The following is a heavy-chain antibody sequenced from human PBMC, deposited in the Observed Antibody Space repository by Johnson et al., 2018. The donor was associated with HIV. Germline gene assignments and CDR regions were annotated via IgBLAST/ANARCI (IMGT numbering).Heavy chain of an antibody. CDR3: ARGYYYDSSGYPDAFDI. CDR2: ISYDGSNK. V-gene: IGHV3-30-3*01. CDR1: GFTFSSYA. Sequence: QVQLVESGGGVVRPGRSLRLSCAASGFTFSSYAMHWVRQAPGKGLEWVAVISYDGSNKYYADSVKGRFTISRDNSKNTLYLQMNSLRAGDTAVYYCARGYYYDSSGYPDAFDIWGQGTMVTVSS. D-gene: IGHD3-22*01. J-gene: IGHJ3*02.